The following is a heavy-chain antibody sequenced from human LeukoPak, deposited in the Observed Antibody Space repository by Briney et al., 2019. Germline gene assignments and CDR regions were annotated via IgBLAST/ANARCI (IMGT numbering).Heavy chain of an antibody. Sequence: GGSLRLSCAASGFTFSSYSMNWVRQAPGKGLEWVSAISGSGGSTYYADSVKGRFTISRDNSKNTLYLQMNSLRAEDTAVYYCAKGGDYLDYFDYWGQGTLVTVSS. CDR2: ISGSGGST. J-gene: IGHJ4*02. CDR1: GFTFSSYS. D-gene: IGHD3-10*01. CDR3: AKGGDYLDYFDY. V-gene: IGHV3-23*01.